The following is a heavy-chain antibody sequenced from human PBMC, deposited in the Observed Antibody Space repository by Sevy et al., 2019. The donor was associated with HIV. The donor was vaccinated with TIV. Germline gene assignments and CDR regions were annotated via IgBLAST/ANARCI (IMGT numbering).Heavy chain of an antibody. D-gene: IGHD2-21*02. J-gene: IGHJ4*02. CDR1: GFTFSNYD. Sequence: GGSLRLSCAASGFTFSNYDMHWVRQAPGKGLEWVAVISHDGNYKNYADSVKVRFTISIDDFKNTLYLQMGSLRPEDTAVYFCARLFSCGGDCYYLDYWGQGALVTVSS. V-gene: IGHV3-30-3*01. CDR2: ISHDGNYK. CDR3: ARLFSCGGDCYYLDY.